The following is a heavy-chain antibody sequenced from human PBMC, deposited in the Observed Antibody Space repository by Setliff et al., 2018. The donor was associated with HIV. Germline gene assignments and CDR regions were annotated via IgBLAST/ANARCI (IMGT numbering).Heavy chain of an antibody. D-gene: IGHD5-18*01. V-gene: IGHV5-51*01. CDR2: IYPGDLDT. J-gene: IGHJ6*03. Sequence: GESLKISCRASGYTFTNYWIGWVRQMPGKGLEWIGVIYPGDLDTRYSPSFQGQVTISADKSISTAYLQWSSLKASDTAIYYCARQGTSYGSNYYADVWGEGTTVTVSS. CDR3: ARQGTSYGSNYYADV. CDR1: GYTFTNYW.